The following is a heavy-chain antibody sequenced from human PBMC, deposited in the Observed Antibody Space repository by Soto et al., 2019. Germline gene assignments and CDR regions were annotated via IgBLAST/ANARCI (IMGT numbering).Heavy chain of an antibody. CDR1: GFPFSSYA. V-gene: IGHV3-23*01. D-gene: IGHD3-10*01. Sequence: EVQLLESGGGLVQPGGSLSLSCAASGFPFSSYAMSWVRQAPGKGLEWVSAIGVSGDTTYYADSVKGRFTISRDNSKNTLYLQMGSLRAEETAVYYCAKVRRFGELRSLYWGQGTLVTVSS. J-gene: IGHJ4*02. CDR2: IGVSGDTT. CDR3: AKVRRFGELRSLY.